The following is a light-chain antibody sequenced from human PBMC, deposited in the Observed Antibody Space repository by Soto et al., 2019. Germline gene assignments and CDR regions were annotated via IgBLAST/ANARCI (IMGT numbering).Light chain of an antibody. CDR2: EVS. Sequence: QSVLTQPPSASGSPGQSVTISCTGNSIDVGHSSFISWYQQHPGKGPKLIIYEVSKRPSGVPDRFSGSKSGNTASLSVSGLQDEDEADYFCNAQADNGKHVFGTGTKVTVL. J-gene: IGLJ1*01. CDR3: NAQADNGKHV. CDR1: SIDVGHSSF. V-gene: IGLV2-8*01.